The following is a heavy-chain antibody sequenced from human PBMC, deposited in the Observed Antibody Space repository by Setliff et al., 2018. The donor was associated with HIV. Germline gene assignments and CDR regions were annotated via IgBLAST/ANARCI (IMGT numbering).Heavy chain of an antibody. V-gene: IGHV3-23*01. CDR3: AKPRLYNSALEN. CDR2: VSGSGTAT. J-gene: IGHJ4*02. D-gene: IGHD1-1*01. CDR1: GFTFSSFA. Sequence: PGGSLRLSCGASGFTFSSFAMNWVRHAPGKGLEWVSAVSGSGTATEYADSVKGRFTISRDNSKNALYLEMNNLRAEDTAIYYCAKPRLYNSALENWGQGTLVTVSS.